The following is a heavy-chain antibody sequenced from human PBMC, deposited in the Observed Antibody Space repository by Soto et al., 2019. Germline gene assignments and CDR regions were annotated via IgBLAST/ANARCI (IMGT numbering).Heavy chain of an antibody. CDR3: ARVATAYNYDY. V-gene: IGHV3-72*01. Sequence: PGVSLRLSCAASGFTFSDHYMDWVRQAPGKGLEWVGRIRKKVNSYTTEYAASVKGRFTISRDDSKNSLYLQMNSLKTEDTAFYYCARVATAYNYDYWGQRTLVTVSS. D-gene: IGHD2-21*02. CDR1: GFTFSDHY. J-gene: IGHJ4*02. CDR2: IRKKVNSYTT.